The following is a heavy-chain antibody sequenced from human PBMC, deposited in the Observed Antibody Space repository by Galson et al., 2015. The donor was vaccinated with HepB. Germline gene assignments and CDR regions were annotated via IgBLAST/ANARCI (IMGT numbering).Heavy chain of an antibody. CDR3: ATAYYGSGSHGEYYYYMDV. V-gene: IGHV1-69*10. D-gene: IGHD3-10*01. Sequence: SVKVSCKASGGTFSSYAISWVRQAPGQGLEWMGGIIPILGIANYAQKFQGRVTITADKSTSTAYMELSSLRSEDTAVYYCATAYYGSGSHGEYYYYMDVWGKGTTVTVSS. CDR2: IIPILGIA. J-gene: IGHJ6*03. CDR1: GGTFSSYA.